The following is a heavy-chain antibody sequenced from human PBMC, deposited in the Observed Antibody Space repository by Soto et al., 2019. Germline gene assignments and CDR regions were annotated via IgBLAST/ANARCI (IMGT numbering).Heavy chain of an antibody. Sequence: QVQLVQSGSEVKKPGSSVKVSCKASGGSFSSKPISWVRQAPGQGLEWMAGIIPIFATVHYAQKFQGRVTITADESTSTAYMELTSLRSEDTAVYFCARGGRGYSSAPRYYFDYWGQGTLVTISS. D-gene: IGHD5-18*01. V-gene: IGHV1-69*01. CDR1: GGSFSSKP. CDR3: ARGGRGYSSAPRYYFDY. J-gene: IGHJ4*02. CDR2: IIPIFATV.